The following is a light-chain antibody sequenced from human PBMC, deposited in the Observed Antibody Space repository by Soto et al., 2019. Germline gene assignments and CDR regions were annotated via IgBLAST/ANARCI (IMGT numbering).Light chain of an antibody. V-gene: IGKV3-20*01. CDR3: QQYGSSPRT. Sequence: EIVLTQSPATLSLSPGERATLSCTASQSVSIHLAWYQQKGGQAPRLLIYGASSRATGIPDRFSGSGSGTDFTLTSSRLEPEDFAVYYCQQYGSSPRTCGQGTKVDIK. J-gene: IGKJ1*01. CDR1: QSVSIH. CDR2: GAS.